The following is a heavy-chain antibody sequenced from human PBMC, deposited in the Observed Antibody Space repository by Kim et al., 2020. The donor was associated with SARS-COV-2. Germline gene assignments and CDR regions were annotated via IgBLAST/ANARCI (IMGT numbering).Heavy chain of an antibody. D-gene: IGHD5-12*01. CDR1: GFTFSSYG. J-gene: IGHJ5*02. V-gene: IGHV3-33*06. CDR3: AKDLDSGYDLEPNWFDP. CDR2: IWYDGSNK. Sequence: GGSLRLSCAASGFTFSSYGMHWVRQAPGKGLEWVAVIWYDGSNKYYADSVKGRFTISRDNSKNTLYLQMNSLRAEDTAVYYCAKDLDSGYDLEPNWFDPWGQGTLVTVSS.